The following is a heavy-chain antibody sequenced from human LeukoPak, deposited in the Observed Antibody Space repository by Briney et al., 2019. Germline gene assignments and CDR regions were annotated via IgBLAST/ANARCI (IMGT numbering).Heavy chain of an antibody. D-gene: IGHD3-22*01. CDR1: GFTVSNNY. CDR2: IYSGGST. J-gene: IGHJ5*02. V-gene: IGHV3-53*01. CDR3: ARVVPRRYYDQPSNKFDP. Sequence: GGSLRLSCAASGFTVSNNYMSWVRQAPGKGLEWVSVIYSGGSTYYADSVKGRFTISRDNSNNTLYLQMNSLRAEDTAIYYCARVVPRRYYDQPSNKFDPWGQGTLVTVSS.